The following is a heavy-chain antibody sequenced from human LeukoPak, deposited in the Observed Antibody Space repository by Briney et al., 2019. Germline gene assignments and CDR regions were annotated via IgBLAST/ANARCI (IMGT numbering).Heavy chain of an antibody. V-gene: IGHV1-46*01. J-gene: IGHJ4*02. Sequence: GASVKVSCKASGYTFTKYYIHWVRQAPGQGLEWMGIINPRGASTSYAQKFQGRVTMTRDTSTSTVYMELSSLRSEDTAVYYCTRGGYGGPRVAFDYWGQGTLVTVSS. D-gene: IGHD1-1*01. CDR3: TRGGYGGPRVAFDY. CDR1: GYTFTKYY. CDR2: INPRGAST.